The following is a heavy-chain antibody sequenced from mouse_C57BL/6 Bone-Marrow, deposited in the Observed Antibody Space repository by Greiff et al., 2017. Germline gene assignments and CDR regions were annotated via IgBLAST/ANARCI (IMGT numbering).Heavy chain of an antibody. CDR1: GYTFTDYN. J-gene: IGHJ3*01. V-gene: IGHV1-18*01. CDR3: ARANWDYDEGFDY. CDR2: IHPNNGGT. Sequence: VQLQQSGPELVKPGASVKIPCKASGYTFTDYNMDWVKQSHGKSLEWIGDIHPNNGGTSYNQKFKGKATLTVDKSSSTAYMELRSLTSEDTAVNYWARANWDYDEGFDYWGQGTLVTVSA. D-gene: IGHD2-4*01.